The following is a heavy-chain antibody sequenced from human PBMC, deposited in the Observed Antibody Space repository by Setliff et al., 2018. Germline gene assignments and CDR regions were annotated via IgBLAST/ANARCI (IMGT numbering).Heavy chain of an antibody. CDR3: GRPLVGVTTGFEN. D-gene: IGHD1-26*01. CDR2: IDHSGST. J-gene: IGHJ4*02. V-gene: IGHV4-38-2*01. CDR1: GYSISSGYY. Sequence: SETLSLTCAVSGYSISSGYYWGWIRQPPGKGLEWIGSIDHSGSTHYNPSLKSRVTISVDTAKNQFSLKLRSVTAADTAVYYCGRPLVGVTTGFENWGQRTLVTVSS.